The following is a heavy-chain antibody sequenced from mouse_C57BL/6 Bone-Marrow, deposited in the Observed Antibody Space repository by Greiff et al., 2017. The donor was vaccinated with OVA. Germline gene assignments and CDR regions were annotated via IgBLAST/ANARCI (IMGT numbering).Heavy chain of an antibody. CDR1: GYAFTNYL. CDR2: INPGSGGT. V-gene: IGHV1-54*01. Sequence: VQLQQSGAELVRPGTSVKVSCKASGYAFTNYLIEWVKQRPGQGLEWIGVINPGSGGTNYNEKFKGKATLTADTSSSTAYMQLSSLTSEDSAVYFCARGRGYDGYPNFDYWGQGTTLTVSS. J-gene: IGHJ2*01. CDR3: ARGRGYDGYPNFDY. D-gene: IGHD2-3*01.